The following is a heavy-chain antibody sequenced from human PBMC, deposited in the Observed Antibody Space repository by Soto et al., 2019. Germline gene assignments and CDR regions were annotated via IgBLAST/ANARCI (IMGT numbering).Heavy chain of an antibody. CDR1: GGSISSGGYS. Sequence: SETLSLTCAVSGGSISSGGYSWSWIWQPPGKGLEWIGYIYHSGSTYYNPSLKSRVTISVDRSKNQFSLKLSSVTAADTAVYYCARRRGFPYYYGMDVWGQGTTVTVSS. V-gene: IGHV4-30-2*01. CDR3: ARRRGFPYYYGMDV. D-gene: IGHD5-12*01. J-gene: IGHJ6*02. CDR2: IYHSGST.